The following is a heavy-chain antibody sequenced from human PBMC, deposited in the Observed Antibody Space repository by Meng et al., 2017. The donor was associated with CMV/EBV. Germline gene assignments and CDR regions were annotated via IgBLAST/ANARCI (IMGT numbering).Heavy chain of an antibody. V-gene: IGHV4-34*01. CDR3: ARGSRRLPRFNWFDP. Sequence: QVRLQQGGAGLLKPSETLSLTCAGYGGSFSGYYWSWIRQPPGKGLEWIGEINHSGSTNYNPSLKSRVTISVDTSKNQFSLKLSSVTAADTAVYYCARGSRRLPRFNWFDPWGQGTLVTVSS. J-gene: IGHJ5*02. CDR2: INHSGST. D-gene: IGHD3-3*01. CDR1: GGSFSGYY.